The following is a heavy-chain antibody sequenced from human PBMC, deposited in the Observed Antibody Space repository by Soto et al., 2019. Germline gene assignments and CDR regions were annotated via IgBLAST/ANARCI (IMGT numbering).Heavy chain of an antibody. D-gene: IGHD3-3*02. V-gene: IGHV1-18*01. CDR2: ISAYNGNT. J-gene: IGHJ6*03. CDR3: ASAGISGVTNYYYYMDV. CDR1: GYTFTSYG. Sequence: GASVKVSCKASGYTFTSYGISWVRQAPGQGLEWMGWISAYNGNTNYAQKLQGRVTMTTDTSTSTAYMELRSLRSDDTAVYYCASAGISGVTNYYYYMDVWGKGTTVTVSS.